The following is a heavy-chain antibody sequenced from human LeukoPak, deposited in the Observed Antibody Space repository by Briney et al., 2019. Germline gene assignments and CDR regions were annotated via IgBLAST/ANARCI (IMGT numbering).Heavy chain of an antibody. Sequence: GGSLRLSCAASGFTFSSYAMHWIRQAPGKGLECVPAISKNGDSTFHAISVKGRFTISRDNSKNTLYLQMGSLRPEDMAVYYCARMDYSDQFFQHWGQGSLVTVSS. CDR1: GFTFSSYA. CDR2: ISKNGDST. CDR3: ARMDYSDQFFQH. D-gene: IGHD4-17*01. J-gene: IGHJ1*01. V-gene: IGHV3-64*01.